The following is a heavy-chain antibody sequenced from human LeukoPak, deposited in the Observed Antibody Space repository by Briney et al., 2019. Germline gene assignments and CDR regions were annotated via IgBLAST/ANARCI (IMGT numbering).Heavy chain of an antibody. J-gene: IGHJ5*02. CDR1: GFTFTNYA. V-gene: IGHV3-23*01. Sequence: GGSLRLSCAASGFTFTNYAMSWVRQAPGKGLEWVSAISGSGGSTYYADSVRGRFTISRDNAKNSLYLQMNSLRAEDTAVYYCARDRDGSGSYYNVATGWFDPWGQGTLVTVSS. CDR3: ARDRDGSGSYYNVATGWFDP. D-gene: IGHD3-10*01. CDR2: ISGSGGST.